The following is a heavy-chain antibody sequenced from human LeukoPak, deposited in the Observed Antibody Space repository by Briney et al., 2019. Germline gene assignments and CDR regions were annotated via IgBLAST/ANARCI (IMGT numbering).Heavy chain of an antibody. Sequence: PGRSLRLSCAASGFTFSSYGMHWVRQAPGKGLEWVAVIWYDGSNKYYADSEKGRFTISRDNSKNTLYLEMNSLRAEDTAIYYCAPDHGGFWGQGTLVTVSS. CDR1: GFTFSSYG. J-gene: IGHJ4*02. CDR2: IWYDGSNK. V-gene: IGHV3-33*01. D-gene: IGHD3-16*01. CDR3: APDHGGF.